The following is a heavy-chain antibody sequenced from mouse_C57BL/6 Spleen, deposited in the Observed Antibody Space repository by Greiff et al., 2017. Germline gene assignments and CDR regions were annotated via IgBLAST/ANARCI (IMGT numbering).Heavy chain of an antibody. D-gene: IGHD2-3*01. CDR1: GFSLPSYG. V-gene: IGHV2-5*01. CDR3: AKGLLLGDGYYDYAMDY. J-gene: IGHJ4*01. Sequence: QVPLQQSGPGLVQPSQSLSITCTVSGFSLPSYGVHWVRQSPGKGLEWLGVIWRGGSTDYTAAFMSRLSITKDNSKSQVFFKMNSLQTDDTAIYCCAKGLLLGDGYYDYAMDYWGQGTSVTVSS. CDR2: IWRGGST.